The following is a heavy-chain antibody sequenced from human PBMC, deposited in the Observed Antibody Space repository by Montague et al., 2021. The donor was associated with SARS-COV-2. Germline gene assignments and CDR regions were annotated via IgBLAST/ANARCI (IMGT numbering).Heavy chain of an antibody. CDR1: GGSISSYHHY. D-gene: IGHD2-15*01. Sequence: SETLSLTCTVSGGSISSYHHYWGWIRQPPGKGLEWIGAMYYSGSTWLNPSLKSRVTISVDTSKNQLSLNLRSVTAADTAVYFCGRVSLSATSNGFDCWGPGTLVTVSS. V-gene: IGHV4-39*07. J-gene: IGHJ4*02. CDR2: MYYSGST. CDR3: GRVSLSATSNGFDC.